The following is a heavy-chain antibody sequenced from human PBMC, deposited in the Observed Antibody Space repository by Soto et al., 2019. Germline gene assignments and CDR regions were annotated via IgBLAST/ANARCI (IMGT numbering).Heavy chain of an antibody. CDR1: GFTFSTYG. J-gene: IGHJ6*02. D-gene: IGHD2-2*01. V-gene: IGHV3-30*18. Sequence: QVQLVESGGGVVQPGRSLRLSCVASGFTFSTYGMHWVRQAPGKGLEWVAVISYDGINKYYADSVKGRLTISRDNSKKTXYXXKNSRGGEDTAVYYCAKGQHCSTTSCYFYHYGMDVWGQGTTVAVSS. CDR2: ISYDGINK. CDR3: AKGQHCSTTSCYFYHYGMDV.